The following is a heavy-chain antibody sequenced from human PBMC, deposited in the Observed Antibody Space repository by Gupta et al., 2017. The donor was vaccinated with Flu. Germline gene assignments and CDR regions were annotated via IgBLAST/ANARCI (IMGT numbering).Heavy chain of an antibody. D-gene: IGHD2-2*01. CDR3: ARGHCSSTSCYSPGLYYYYGMDV. CDR1: GGTFSSYA. V-gene: IGHV1-69*06. J-gene: IGHJ6*02. Sequence: QVQLVQSGAEVKKPGSSVKVSCKASGGTFSSYAISWVRQDPGQGLEWMGGIIPIFGTANYAQKFQGRVTITADKSTSTAYMELSSLRSEDTAVYYCARGHCSSTSCYSPGLYYYYGMDVWGQGTTVTVSS. CDR2: IIPIFGTA.